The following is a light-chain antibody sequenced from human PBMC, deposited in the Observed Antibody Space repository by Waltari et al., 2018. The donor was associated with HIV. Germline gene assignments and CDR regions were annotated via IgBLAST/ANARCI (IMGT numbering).Light chain of an antibody. V-gene: IGLV2-14*03. J-gene: IGLJ3*02. CDR1: SSDVGGYNY. Sequence: QSALTQPASVSGSPGQSITISCTGTSSDVGGYNYVSWYQRHPGKAPKLIIYDVSNRPSGVSNRFSGCKSGNRASLTISGLQAEDEADYYCSSYTSSSTRVFGGGTTVTVL. CDR3: SSYTSSSTRV. CDR2: DVS.